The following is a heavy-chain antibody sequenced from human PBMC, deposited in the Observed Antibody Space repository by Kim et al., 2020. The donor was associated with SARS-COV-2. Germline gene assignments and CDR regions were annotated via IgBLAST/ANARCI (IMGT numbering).Heavy chain of an antibody. Sequence: PSIKSRLTIAVDTSKNQFSLKLSSVTAADTAVYYCVGGIAARPGGADFDYWGQGTLVTVSS. V-gene: IGHV4-39*07. J-gene: IGHJ4*02. D-gene: IGHD6-6*01. CDR3: VGGIAARPGGADFDY.